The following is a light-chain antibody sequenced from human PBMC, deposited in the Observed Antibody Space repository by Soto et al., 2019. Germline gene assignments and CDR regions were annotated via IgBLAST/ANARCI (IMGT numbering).Light chain of an antibody. Sequence: EIVMTQSPATLSVSPGERATLSCRASQSVSNNLAWYQQKPGQAPRLLIYGASTRATGIPARFSGSGSGTEFTLTVSSLQSEDFAVYYCQQYSNWPPYTFGQGTKLEIK. CDR3: QQYSNWPPYT. CDR2: GAS. CDR1: QSVSNN. V-gene: IGKV3-15*01. J-gene: IGKJ2*01.